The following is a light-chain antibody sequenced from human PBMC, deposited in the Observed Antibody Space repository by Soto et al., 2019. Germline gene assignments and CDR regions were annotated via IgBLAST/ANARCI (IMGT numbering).Light chain of an antibody. CDR2: GAS. CDR1: QSFSNSY. J-gene: IGKJ4*01. CDR3: QQYDSSPLT. Sequence: EIVLTQSPGTLSLAPGERDTLSCRASQSFSNSYLAWYQQKPGQAPRLVIYGASRRATGIPDRFSASGFGTDFTFTISRLEPDDFAVYYCQQYDSSPLTFGGGTKV. V-gene: IGKV3-20*01.